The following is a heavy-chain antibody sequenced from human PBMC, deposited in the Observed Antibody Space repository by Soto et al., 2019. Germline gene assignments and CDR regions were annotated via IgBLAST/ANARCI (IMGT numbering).Heavy chain of an antibody. V-gene: IGHV4-39*02. CDR1: GGSISSLGYQ. CDR2: IDYTGDT. CDR3: VGAYRPYPTRLDY. D-gene: IGHD3-16*02. J-gene: IGHJ4*02. Sequence: TSETLSLTCTVSGGSISSLGYQWVWIRQSPGKGLEWMGSIDYTGDTYYSLSFKSRLTLSPDTSKNHLSLQLSSVTASDAAVYYRVGAYRPYPTRLDYWGQGSLVTVSS.